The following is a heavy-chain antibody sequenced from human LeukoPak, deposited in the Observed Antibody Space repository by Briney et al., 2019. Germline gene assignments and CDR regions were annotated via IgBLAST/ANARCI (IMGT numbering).Heavy chain of an antibody. D-gene: IGHD6-19*01. CDR1: GFTFSTFS. CDR2: ISPSSGNI. Sequence: PGGSLRLSCAASGFTFSTFSMNWVRQAPGEGLEWVSYISPSSGNIHYADSVRGRLTISRDNAKNSLYLQVNSLRDEDTAMYFCARAAYSSGPDYWGQGTLVTVSS. J-gene: IGHJ4*02. V-gene: IGHV3-48*02. CDR3: ARAAYSSGPDY.